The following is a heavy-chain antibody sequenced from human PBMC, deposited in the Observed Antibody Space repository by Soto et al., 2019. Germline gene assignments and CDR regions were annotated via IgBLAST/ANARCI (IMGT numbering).Heavy chain of an antibody. CDR3: AKGEMGITGYFDWLPWNDFDY. D-gene: IGHD3-9*01. J-gene: IGHJ4*02. V-gene: IGHV3-30*18. Sequence: GGSLRLSCAASGFTFSSYGMHWVRQAPGKGLEWVAVISYDGSNKYYADSVKGRFTISRDNSKNTLYLQMNSLRAEDTAVYYCAKGEMGITGYFDWLPWNDFDYWGQGTLVTVSS. CDR1: GFTFSSYG. CDR2: ISYDGSNK.